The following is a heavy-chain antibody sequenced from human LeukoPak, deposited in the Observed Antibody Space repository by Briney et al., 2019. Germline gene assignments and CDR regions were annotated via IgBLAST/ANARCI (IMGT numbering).Heavy chain of an antibody. D-gene: IGHD3-22*01. J-gene: IGHJ6*03. CDR2: INPKSGGT. Sequence: ASVKVSCKASGYTFIDYHLHWVRQAPGQGLEWMGRINPKSGGTNYAQKFQGRVTMTRDTSINTAYMELSSLRSDDTAVYFCVRDIDYYDSSGFGGGYYYYYYMDVWGRGTTVTVSS. CDR1: GYTFIDYH. CDR3: VRDIDYYDSSGFGGGYYYYYYMDV. V-gene: IGHV1-2*06.